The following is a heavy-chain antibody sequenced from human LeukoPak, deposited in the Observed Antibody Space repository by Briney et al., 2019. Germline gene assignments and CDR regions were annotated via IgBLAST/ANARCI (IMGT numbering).Heavy chain of an antibody. J-gene: IGHJ6*02. Sequence: ASVKVSCKASGGTFSSYTISWVRQAPGQGLEWMGRIIPILGIANYAQKFQGRVTITADKSTSTAYMELSSLRSEDTAVYYCARDCSGGSCYATYYYYGMDVWGQGTTVTVSS. V-gene: IGHV1-69*04. CDR1: GGTFSSYT. CDR3: ARDCSGGSCYATYYYYGMDV. CDR2: IIPILGIA. D-gene: IGHD2-15*01.